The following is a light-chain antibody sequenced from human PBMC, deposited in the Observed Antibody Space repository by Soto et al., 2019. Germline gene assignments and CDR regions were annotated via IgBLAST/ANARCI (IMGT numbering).Light chain of an antibody. Sequence: DIQMTQSPSSMSASVGDRVTISCRASQSISTFLNWYQQKPGKAPKLLIYAASTLQSGVPSRFSGSGSGTDFTLTITSLQHEDFATYYCQQSTITPQTFCQGTKLEIK. J-gene: IGKJ2*01. V-gene: IGKV1-39*01. CDR1: QSISTF. CDR3: QQSTITPQT. CDR2: AAS.